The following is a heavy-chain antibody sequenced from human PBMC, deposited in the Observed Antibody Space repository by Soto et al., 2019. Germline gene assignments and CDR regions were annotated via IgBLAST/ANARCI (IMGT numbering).Heavy chain of an antibody. CDR2: INAGNGNT. CDR1: GYTFTSYA. Sequence: QVQLVQSGAEVKKPGASVKVSCKASGYTFTSYAMHWVRQAPGQRLEWMGWINAGNGNTKYSQKFQGRVTITRDTSASTAYMELSSLRSEDTAVYYCGRCSGLNCFDPWGQGTLVTVSS. D-gene: IGHD3-10*02. V-gene: IGHV1-3*01. J-gene: IGHJ5*02. CDR3: GRCSGLNCFDP.